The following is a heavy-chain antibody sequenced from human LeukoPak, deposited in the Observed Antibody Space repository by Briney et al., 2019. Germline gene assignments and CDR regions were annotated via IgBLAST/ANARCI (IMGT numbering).Heavy chain of an antibody. CDR3: AKRSSAWFLDY. J-gene: IGHJ4*02. CDR1: GFTFSSYA. CDR2: IIGSGDST. Sequence: PGGSLRLSCAASGFTFSSYAMSWVRQAPGKGLEWVSVIIGSGDSTYYADSVKGRFTISRDNSKSTLYLQMNSLRAEDTAVYYCAKRSSAWFLDYWGQGTLVTVSS. V-gene: IGHV3-23*01. D-gene: IGHD6-19*01.